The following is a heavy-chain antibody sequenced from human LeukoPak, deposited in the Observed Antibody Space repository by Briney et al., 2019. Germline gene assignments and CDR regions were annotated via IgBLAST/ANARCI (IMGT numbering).Heavy chain of an antibody. CDR2: IGSSSSPI. V-gene: IGHV3-48*01. Sequence: PGGSLRLSCAASGFTFSAYSMNWVRQAPEKGLEWVSYIGSSSSPIYYADSVKGRFTISRDNAKNSLYLQKDSLRAEDTAVYYCARDQAYSFDYWGQGTLVTVSS. J-gene: IGHJ4*02. CDR1: GFTFSAYS. D-gene: IGHD4-11*01. CDR3: ARDQAYSFDY.